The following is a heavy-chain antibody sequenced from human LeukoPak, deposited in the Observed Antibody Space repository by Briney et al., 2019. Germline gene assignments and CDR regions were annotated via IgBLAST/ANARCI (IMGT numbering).Heavy chain of an antibody. V-gene: IGHV3-33*08. CDR3: ARDSSLLGGPKYYFDH. D-gene: IGHD2-15*01. J-gene: IGHJ4*02. CDR1: GFTFSSYG. Sequence: QPGGSLRLSCAASGFTFSSYGMHWVRQAPGKGLEWVAVIWYDGSNKYYADSVKGRFTISRDSSKNTLSLQMNSLRAEETAVYYCARDSSLLGGPKYYFDHWGQGTLVTVSS. CDR2: IWYDGSNK.